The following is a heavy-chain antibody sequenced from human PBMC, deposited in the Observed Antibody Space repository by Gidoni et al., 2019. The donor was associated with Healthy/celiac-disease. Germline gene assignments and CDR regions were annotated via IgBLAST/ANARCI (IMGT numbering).Heavy chain of an antibody. V-gene: IGHV1-18*01. CDR1: GYPFTRYG. CDR3: ARAEARYDYIWGSYYGMDV. Sequence: QVQLVRSGAEVKKPGASVKFSCTASGYPFTRYGISWVRQAPGQGLEWMGWISAYNGNTNYAQKLQGRVTMTTDTSTSTAYMELRSLRSDDTAVYYCARAEARYDYIWGSYYGMDVWGQGTTVTVSS. CDR2: ISAYNGNT. D-gene: IGHD3-16*01. J-gene: IGHJ6*02.